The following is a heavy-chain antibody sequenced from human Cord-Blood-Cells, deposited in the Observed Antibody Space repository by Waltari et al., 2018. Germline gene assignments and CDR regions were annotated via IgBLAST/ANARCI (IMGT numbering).Heavy chain of an antibody. CDR1: GYTFTSYG. Sequence: QVQLVQSGAEVKKPGASVKVSCKASGYTFTSYGISWVRQAPGQGLEWMGWISANNGNTNYAQKLQGRVTMTTDTSTSTAYMELRSLRSDDTAGYYCARVPRVVGGGADAFDIWGQGTMVTVSS. D-gene: IGHD2-15*01. V-gene: IGHV1-18*04. CDR2: ISANNGNT. J-gene: IGHJ3*02. CDR3: ARVPRVVGGGADAFDI.